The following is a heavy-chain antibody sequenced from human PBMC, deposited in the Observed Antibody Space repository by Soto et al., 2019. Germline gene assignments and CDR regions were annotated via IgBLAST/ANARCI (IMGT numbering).Heavy chain of an antibody. CDR2: MNPNSGNT. D-gene: IGHD6-19*01. J-gene: IGHJ6*02. Sequence: ASVKGSCKGSGYTLTGDDVGWVRQATGQGLEWMGWMNPNSGNTGYAQKFQGRVTMTRNTSISTAYMELSSVTAADTAVYYCARDRSVAGTGGHYYYYYGMDVWGQGTTVTVSS. V-gene: IGHV1-8*01. CDR3: ARDRSVAGTGGHYYYYYGMDV. CDR1: GYTLTGDD.